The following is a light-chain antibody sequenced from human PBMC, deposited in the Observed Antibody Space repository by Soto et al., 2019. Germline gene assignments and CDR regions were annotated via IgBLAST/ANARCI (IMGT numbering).Light chain of an antibody. Sequence: EVVMTQSPATLSVSPGERATLSCSASQSISNNLAWYQQKPGQTPRLLIYGASTTATGIPARFSGSGSGTDFTLTISSLQSEDFAVYYCQQYHNWPAFGQGTKVDIK. V-gene: IGKV3-15*01. CDR1: QSISNN. CDR2: GAS. J-gene: IGKJ1*01. CDR3: QQYHNWPA.